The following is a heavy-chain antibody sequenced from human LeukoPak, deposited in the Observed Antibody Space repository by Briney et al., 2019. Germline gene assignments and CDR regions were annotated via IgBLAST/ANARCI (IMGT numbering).Heavy chain of an antibody. J-gene: IGHJ4*02. Sequence: SETLSLTCTVSGGSISSYYWSWIRQPRGKGLEWIGYIYYSGSTNYNPSLKSRVTISVDTSKNQFSLKLSSVTAADTAVYYCASSDTAMGYDYWGQGTLVTVSS. V-gene: IGHV4-59*01. CDR1: GGSISSYY. D-gene: IGHD5-18*01. CDR3: ASSDTAMGYDY. CDR2: IYYSGST.